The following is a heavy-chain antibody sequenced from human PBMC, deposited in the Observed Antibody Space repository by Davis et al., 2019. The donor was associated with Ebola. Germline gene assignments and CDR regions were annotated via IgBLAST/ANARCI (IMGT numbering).Heavy chain of an antibody. CDR1: GYTFTSYA. CDR2: INAGNGNT. CDR3: ARDGINVYYYDSSGQGGFDY. Sequence: ASVKVSCKASGYTFTSYAMHWVRQAPGQRLEWMGWINAGNGNTKYSQKFQGRVTITRDTSASTAYMELSSLRSEDTAVYYCARDGINVYYYDSSGQGGFDYWGQGTLVTVFS. D-gene: IGHD3-22*01. V-gene: IGHV1-3*01. J-gene: IGHJ4*02.